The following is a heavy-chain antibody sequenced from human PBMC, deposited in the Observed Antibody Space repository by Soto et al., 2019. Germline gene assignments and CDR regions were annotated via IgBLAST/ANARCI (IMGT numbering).Heavy chain of an antibody. CDR3: AGGGGLDIVVVVGATPEWFDP. CDR2: IIPIFGTA. J-gene: IGHJ5*02. Sequence: QVQLVQSGAEVKKPGSSVKVSCKASGGTFSSYAISWVRQAPGQGLEWMGGIIPIFGTANYAQKFQGRVTITADESTSGAYMELGGVRSEDRAVYYWAGGGGLDIVVVVGATPEWFDPWGRGTLVTVSS. D-gene: IGHD2-15*01. V-gene: IGHV1-69*01. CDR1: GGTFSSYA.